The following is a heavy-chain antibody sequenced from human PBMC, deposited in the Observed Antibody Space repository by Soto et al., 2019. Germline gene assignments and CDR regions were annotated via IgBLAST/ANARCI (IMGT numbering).Heavy chain of an antibody. Sequence: SVKVSCKASGGTFTNYATSWVRQAPGQGLEWMGGIIPLFGTATYSQNFQGRVTITADESTSTAYMELSSLRSEDTAVYYCAKLEFYYGSGSRYYYYAMDVWGQGTTVTVSS. CDR1: GGTFTNYA. D-gene: IGHD3-10*01. CDR3: AKLEFYYGSGSRYYYYAMDV. V-gene: IGHV1-69*13. J-gene: IGHJ6*02. CDR2: IIPLFGTA.